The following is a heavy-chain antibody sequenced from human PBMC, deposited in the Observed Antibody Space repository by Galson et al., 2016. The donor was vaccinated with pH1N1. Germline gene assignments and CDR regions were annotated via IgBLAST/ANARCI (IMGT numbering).Heavy chain of an antibody. CDR2: IYLGGSLI. D-gene: IGHD4-17*01. CDR3: ARQNDYGDYRGDAFDI. V-gene: IGHV5-51*01. Sequence: QSGAEVKKPGESLKISCKGSGHKFTSPWIGWVRQMPGKSLEWMGIIYLGGSLIRYRPSFQGQVTISASKSVNIVYLEWGSLKASDTAMYYCARQNDYGDYRGDAFDIWGQGTMVTVSS. CDR1: GHKFTSPW. J-gene: IGHJ3*02.